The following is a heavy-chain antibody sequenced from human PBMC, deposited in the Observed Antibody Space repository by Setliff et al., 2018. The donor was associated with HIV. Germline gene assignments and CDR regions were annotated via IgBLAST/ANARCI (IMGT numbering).Heavy chain of an antibody. CDR2: IYYSGTT. V-gene: IGHV4-39*01. Sequence: SETLSLTCTVSGGSISSRTYYWGCIRQPPGKGLEWIGSIYYSGTTYYNPSLKSRVTISIDTSKNQFSLNLSSVTAADTAMYYCAREHCSGGSCNGFDIWGQGTMVTVSS. J-gene: IGHJ3*02. CDR3: AREHCSGGSCNGFDI. D-gene: IGHD2-15*01. CDR1: GGSISSRTYY.